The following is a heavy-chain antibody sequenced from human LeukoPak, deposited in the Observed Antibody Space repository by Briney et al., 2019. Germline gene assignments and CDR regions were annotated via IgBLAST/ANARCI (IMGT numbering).Heavy chain of an antibody. CDR3: ARTDETAPAEDFQH. Sequence: GGSLRLSCVASGFTFSSYAMSWVRRAPGKGLEWVSVIYSGGSTYYADSVKGRFTISRDNSKNTLYLQMKSLRAEDTAVYYCARTDETAPAEDFQHWGQGTLVTVSS. V-gene: IGHV3-53*01. D-gene: IGHD2-21*02. CDR2: IYSGGST. J-gene: IGHJ1*01. CDR1: GFTFSSYA.